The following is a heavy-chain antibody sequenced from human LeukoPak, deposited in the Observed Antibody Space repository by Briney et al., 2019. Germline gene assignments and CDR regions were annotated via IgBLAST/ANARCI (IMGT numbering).Heavy chain of an antibody. CDR2: INAGNGNT. CDR3: ARQYYYDSSGSNFDY. V-gene: IGHV1-3*01. D-gene: IGHD3-22*01. Sequence: ASVKVSCKASGYTFTSYAMHWVRQAPGQRLEWMGWINAGNGNTKYSQKFQGRVTITRDISASTAYMELSSLRSEDTAVYYCARQYYYDSSGSNFDYWGQGTLVTVSS. CDR1: GYTFTSYA. J-gene: IGHJ4*02.